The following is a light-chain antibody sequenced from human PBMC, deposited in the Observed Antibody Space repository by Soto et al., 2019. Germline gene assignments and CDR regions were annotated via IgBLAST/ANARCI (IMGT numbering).Light chain of an antibody. CDR3: MQALQTPYT. V-gene: IGKV2-28*01. Sequence: DIVMTQSPLSLPVTPGEPASISCRSSQSLLHSNGYIYLDWYLQKPGQSPQLLIFLGSNRAAGVTDRFSGSGSGTEFTLNISRVEAEEYGVYYCMQALQTPYTFDQGTQLGIK. CDR2: LGS. J-gene: IGKJ2*01. CDR1: QSLLHSNGYIY.